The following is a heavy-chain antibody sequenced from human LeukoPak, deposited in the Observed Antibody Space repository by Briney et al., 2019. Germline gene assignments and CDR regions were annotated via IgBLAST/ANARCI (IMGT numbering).Heavy chain of an antibody. J-gene: IGHJ4*02. CDR3: AKDQGGAIPYYFDY. D-gene: IGHD3-16*01. CDR2: ISASGGNT. Sequence: GGSLRLSCAASGFTFTTYVMTWVRQAPGKGLEWVSGISASGGNTYYADSVKGRFTISRDNSKNTLYLQMNSLRAEDTAVYYCAKDQGGAIPYYFDYWGQGTLVTVSS. CDR1: GFTFTTYV. V-gene: IGHV3-23*01.